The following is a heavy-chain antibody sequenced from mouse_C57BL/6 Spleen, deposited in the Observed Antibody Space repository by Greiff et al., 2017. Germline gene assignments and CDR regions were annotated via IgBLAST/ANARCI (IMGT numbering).Heavy chain of an antibody. CDR2: LYPGSGNT. Sequence: LVESGPELVKPGASVKISCKASGYTFTDYYINWVKQGPGQGLEWIGWLYPGSGNTKYNEKFKGKATLTVDTSSSTAYMQLSSLTSEDSAVYFCAPIYDGYYGYWGQGTTLTVSS. J-gene: IGHJ2*01. V-gene: IGHV1-84*01. D-gene: IGHD2-3*01. CDR1: GYTFTDYY. CDR3: APIYDGYYGY.